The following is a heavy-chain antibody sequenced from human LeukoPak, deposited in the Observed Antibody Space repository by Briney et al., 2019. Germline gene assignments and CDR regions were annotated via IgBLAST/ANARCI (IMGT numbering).Heavy chain of an antibody. J-gene: IGHJ4*02. D-gene: IGHD3-10*01. CDR1: GFTFSSYA. V-gene: IGHV3-30*01. CDR3: ARDPLLWFGSYYFDY. CDR2: ISYDGSNK. Sequence: PGRSLRLSCAASGFTFSSYAMHWVRQAPGKGLEWVAVISYDGSNKYYADSVKGRFTISRDNSKNTLYLQINSLRAEDTAVYYCARDPLLWFGSYYFDYWGQGTLVTVSS.